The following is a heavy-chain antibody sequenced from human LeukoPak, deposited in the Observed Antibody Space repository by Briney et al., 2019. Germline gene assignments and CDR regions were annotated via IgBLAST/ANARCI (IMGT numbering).Heavy chain of an antibody. CDR1: GFTFTSSA. D-gene: IGHD6-13*01. CDR2: IVVGSGNT. V-gene: IGHV1-58*02. CDR3: AAVGYSSSWYPSMDV. J-gene: IGHJ6*02. Sequence: ASVKVSCKASGFTFTSSAMQWVRQARGQRLEWIGWIVVGSGNTNYAQKFQERVTITRDMSTSTAYMELSSLRSEDTAVYYCAAVGYSSSWYPSMDVWGQGTKVTVSS.